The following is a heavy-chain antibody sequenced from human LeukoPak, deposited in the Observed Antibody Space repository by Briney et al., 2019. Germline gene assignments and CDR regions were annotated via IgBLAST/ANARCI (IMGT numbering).Heavy chain of an antibody. J-gene: IGHJ4*02. D-gene: IGHD3-22*01. CDR2: IYASGTT. CDR1: VASISSFS. V-gene: IGHV4-4*07. CDR3: ARDYYDNSGHYPFDY. Sequence: SETLSLTCTVSVASISSFSWNWIRQPAGKGLEWIGRIYASGTTNYNPSLKSRVTMSVDTSENQFSLKMTSVTAADTAIYYCARDYYDNSGHYPFDYWGQGTLVTVSS.